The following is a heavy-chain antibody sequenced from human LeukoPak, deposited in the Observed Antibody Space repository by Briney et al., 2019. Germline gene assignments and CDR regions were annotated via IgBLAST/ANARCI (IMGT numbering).Heavy chain of an antibody. V-gene: IGHV4-39*01. J-gene: IGHJ4*02. Sequence: KASETLSLTCTVSGGSISSSSYYWGWIRQPPGKGLEWIGSIYCTGTTYDNPSLKSRVTISVDTSKNQFSLKLSSVTAADTAVYYCARPYCSGGSCYDYWGQGTLVTVSS. CDR1: GGSISSSSYY. CDR3: ARPYCSGGSCYDY. CDR2: IYCTGTT. D-gene: IGHD2-15*01.